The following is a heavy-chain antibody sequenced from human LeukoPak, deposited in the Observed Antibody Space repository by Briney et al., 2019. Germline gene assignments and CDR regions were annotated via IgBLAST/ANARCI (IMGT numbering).Heavy chain of an antibody. CDR1: GYTFTAYY. J-gene: IGHJ4*02. CDR2: INPNSGGT. Sequence: ASVKVSCKASGYTFTAYYMHWVRQAPGQGLEWMGWINPNSGGTDSSQKFQDRVTLTRDTSISTAYMELGSLRSDDTAIYYCARAYGSGSSYHPDYWGQGTLVTVSS. V-gene: IGHV1-2*02. CDR3: ARAYGSGSSYHPDY. D-gene: IGHD3-10*01.